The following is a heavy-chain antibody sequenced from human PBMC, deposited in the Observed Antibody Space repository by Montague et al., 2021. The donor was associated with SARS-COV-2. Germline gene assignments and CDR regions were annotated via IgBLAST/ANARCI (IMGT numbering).Heavy chain of an antibody. CDR1: GGSITYSSYY. D-gene: IGHD3-10*01. V-gene: IGHV4-39*07. CDR2: IYYSGTA. CDR3: ARASFYYGSGSHYNNWFDS. J-gene: IGHJ5*01. Sequence: SDTLSLTCTMSGGSITYSSYYWGWIRLPPGKGLEWIGSIYYSGTAYYNASLKSRVTMSLDMSKNQLSLRLKSTTAADTAVYFCARASFYYGSGSHYNNWFDSWGQGTVVTVSS.